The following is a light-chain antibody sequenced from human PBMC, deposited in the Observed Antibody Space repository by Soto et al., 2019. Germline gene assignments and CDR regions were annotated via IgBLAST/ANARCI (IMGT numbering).Light chain of an antibody. CDR3: AAWDDSLNENV. V-gene: IGLV1-36*01. CDR2: YDD. J-gene: IGLJ1*01. Sequence: QSVLTQPPSVSEAPRQRVTISCSGSSSNIGNNAVNWYQQLPGKAPKLLIYYDDLLPSGVSDRFSGSKSGTSASLAISGLQSEDEADYYCAAWDDSLNENVFGTGTKLTVL. CDR1: SSNIGNNA.